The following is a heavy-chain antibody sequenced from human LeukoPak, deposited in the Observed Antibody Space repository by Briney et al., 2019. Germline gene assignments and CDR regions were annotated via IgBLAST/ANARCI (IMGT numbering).Heavy chain of an antibody. D-gene: IGHD3-3*01. CDR2: INPNSGGT. CDR3: ARSSVLIADYDFWSGEYFDY. Sequence: ASVKVSCKASGYTCTGYYMHWVRQAPGQGLEWMGWINPNSGGTNYAQKFQGRVTMTRDTSISTAYMELSRLRSDDTAVYYCARSSVLIADYDFWSGEYFDYWGQGTLVTASS. J-gene: IGHJ4*02. CDR1: GYTCTGYY. V-gene: IGHV1-2*02.